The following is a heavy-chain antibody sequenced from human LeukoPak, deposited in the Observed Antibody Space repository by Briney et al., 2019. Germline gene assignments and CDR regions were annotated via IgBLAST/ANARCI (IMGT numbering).Heavy chain of an antibody. CDR2: ISSGGSTK. D-gene: IGHD4-17*01. V-gene: IGHV3-48*03. J-gene: IGHJ4*02. CDR1: GFTFSSYE. Sequence: GGSLRLSCAASGFTFSSYEMNWVRQAPGKGLEWVSYISSGGSTKYYADSVKGRFTNSRDNAKNSLYLQMNSLRAEDTAVYYCARGTVTAPDYWGQGTLVTVSS. CDR3: ARGTVTAPDY.